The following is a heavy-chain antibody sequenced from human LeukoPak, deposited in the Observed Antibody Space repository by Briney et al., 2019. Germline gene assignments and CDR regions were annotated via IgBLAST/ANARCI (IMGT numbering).Heavy chain of an antibody. CDR3: AREKLILGYDSSGYLDY. CDR2: FDPEDGET. V-gene: IGHV1-24*01. J-gene: IGHJ4*02. D-gene: IGHD3-22*01. Sequence: ASVKVSCKVSGYTLTELSMHWVRQAPGKRLEWMGGFDPEDGETIYAQKFQGRVTMTEDTSTDTAYMELSSLRSEDTAVYYCAREKLILGYDSSGYLDYWGQGTLVTVSS. CDR1: GYTLTELS.